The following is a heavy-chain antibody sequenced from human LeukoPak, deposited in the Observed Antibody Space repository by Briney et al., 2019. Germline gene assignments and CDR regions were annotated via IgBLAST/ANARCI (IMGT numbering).Heavy chain of an antibody. V-gene: IGHV4-61*02. CDR2: IYTSGST. D-gene: IGHD2-21*01. J-gene: IGHJ3*02. CDR1: GGSISSGSYY. Sequence: KTTETLSLTCTVSGGSISSGSYYWSWIRQPAGKGLEWIGRIYTSGSTNYNPSLKSRVTISVDTSKNQFSLKLSSVTAADTAVYYCARAGVVVAGAFDIWGQGTMVTVSS. CDR3: ARAGVVVAGAFDI.